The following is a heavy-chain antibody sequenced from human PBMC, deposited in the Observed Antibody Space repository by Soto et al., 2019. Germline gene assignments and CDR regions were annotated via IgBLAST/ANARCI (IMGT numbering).Heavy chain of an antibody. J-gene: IGHJ4*02. CDR1: GFTFSSYS. V-gene: IGHV3-48*01. Sequence: PGGSLRLSCAASGFTFSSYSMSWVRQAPGKGLEWVSYISSVGSIYYADSVKGRFTISRDNSKNTLYLQMNSLRAEDTAVYYCARDPYGSGSYYLDYWGQGTLVTVSS. CDR3: ARDPYGSGSYYLDY. D-gene: IGHD3-10*01. CDR2: ISSVGSI.